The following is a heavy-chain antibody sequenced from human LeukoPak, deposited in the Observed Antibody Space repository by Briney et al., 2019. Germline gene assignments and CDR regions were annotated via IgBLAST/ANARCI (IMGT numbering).Heavy chain of an antibody. CDR2: IYYSGST. V-gene: IGHV4-59*01. D-gene: IGHD1-26*01. CDR3: ARASGSRLPIDY. J-gene: IGHJ4*02. CDR1: GGSISSYY. Sequence: SETLSLTCTVSGGSISSYYWSWIRQPPGKGLEWIGYIYYSGSTNYNPSLKSRVTISVDTSKNQFSLKLSSVTAADTAVYYCARASGSRLPIDYWGQGTLVTVSS.